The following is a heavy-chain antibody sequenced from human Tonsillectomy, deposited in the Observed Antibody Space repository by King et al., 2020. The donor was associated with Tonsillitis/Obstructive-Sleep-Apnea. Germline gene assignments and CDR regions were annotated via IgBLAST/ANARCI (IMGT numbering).Heavy chain of an antibody. V-gene: IGHV3-33*01. CDR1: GFTFTTYG. CDR3: ARSSKLVRVEAATAIDY. D-gene: IGHD2-2*02. J-gene: IGHJ4*02. CDR2: IWYDGSNK. Sequence: VQLVESGGGVVQPGRSLRLSCAASGFTFTTYGMHWVRQAPGKGLEWVAVIWYDGSNKHYGDSVKGRFTISRDNSKNTLYLQMNSLRAEDTAVYYCARSSKLVRVEAATAIDYWGQGTLVTVSS.